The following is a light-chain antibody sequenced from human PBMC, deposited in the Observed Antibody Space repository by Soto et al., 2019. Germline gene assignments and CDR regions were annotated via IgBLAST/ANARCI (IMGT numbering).Light chain of an antibody. J-gene: IGKJ4*01. CDR2: WAS. CDR3: QQRSNWPLT. CDR1: QNVLYYANNKNY. Sequence: DIVMTQSPDSLAVSLGERATINCKSSQNVLYYANNKNYLAWYQQKPGQPPRLLIYWASIRESGVPDRFSGSGSGTDFTLTISSLEAEDFAVYYCQQRSNWPLTFGGGTKVEIK. V-gene: IGKV4-1*01.